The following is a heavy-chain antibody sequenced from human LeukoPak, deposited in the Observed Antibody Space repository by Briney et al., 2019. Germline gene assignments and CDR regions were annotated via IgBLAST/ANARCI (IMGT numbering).Heavy chain of an antibody. V-gene: IGHV3-48*03. CDR1: GFTFSNYE. J-gene: IGHJ6*03. CDR2: ISFSGNSI. D-gene: IGHD6-13*01. Sequence: GGSLRLSCAASGFTFSNYEMNWVRQAPEKGLEWVSFISFSGNSIYYADSVKGRFTISRDNTKNSLYLQMNSLRAEDTAVYYCAKEDGSSWFSYYYYYMDVWGKGTTVTISS. CDR3: AKEDGSSWFSYYYYYMDV.